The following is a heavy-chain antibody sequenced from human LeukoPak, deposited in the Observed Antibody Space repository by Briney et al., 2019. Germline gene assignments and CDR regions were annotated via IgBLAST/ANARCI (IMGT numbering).Heavy chain of an antibody. CDR2: IYHGDSDT. CDR3: ARAAALYYYYVDV. J-gene: IGHJ6*03. V-gene: IGHV5-51*01. D-gene: IGHD6-25*01. Sequence: GESLKISCKGSGYSFTSYWIGWVRQMPGKRLEWMGIIYHGDSDTRYSTSFQGQATISADKSISTAYLQWSSLKASDTAMYYCARAAALYYYYVDVWGKGTTVTVSS. CDR1: GYSFTSYW.